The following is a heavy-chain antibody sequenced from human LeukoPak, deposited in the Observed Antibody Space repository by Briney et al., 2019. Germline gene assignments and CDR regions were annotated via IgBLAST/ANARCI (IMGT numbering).Heavy chain of an antibody. D-gene: IGHD5-18*01. J-gene: IGHJ5*02. V-gene: IGHV1-69*05. CDR2: IIPIFGTA. CDR1: GGTFSSYA. CDR3: ARINSDTAMVTAFDNWFDP. Sequence: SVTVSCKASGGTFSSYAISWVRQAPGQGLEWMGGIIPIFGTANYAQKFQGRVTITTDESTSTAYMELSSLRSEDTAVYYCARINSDTAMVTAFDNWFDPWGQGTLVTVSS.